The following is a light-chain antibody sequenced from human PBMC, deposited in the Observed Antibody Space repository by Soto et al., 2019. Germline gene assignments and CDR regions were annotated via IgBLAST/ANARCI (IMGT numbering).Light chain of an antibody. CDR1: QSISSN. V-gene: IGKV3-15*01. J-gene: IGKJ4*01. CDR2: GAS. Sequence: EIAMTQSPDTLSMTPGERAVLSCRASQSISSNLAWYQQKPGQAPRLLIYGASSRATGIPARFSGSGSGTDFTLTISSLQSEDFAVYFCQQYSDWVTFGGGTKMEIK. CDR3: QQYSDWVT.